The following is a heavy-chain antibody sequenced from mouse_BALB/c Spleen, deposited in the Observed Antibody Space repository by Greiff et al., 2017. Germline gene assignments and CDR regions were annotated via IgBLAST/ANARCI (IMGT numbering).Heavy chain of an antibody. D-gene: IGHD2-10*02. CDR3: ARRGMVTNYYAMDY. V-gene: IGHV14-3*02. CDR2: IDPANGNT. Sequence: EVQRVESGAELVKPGASVKLSCTASGFNIKDTYMHWVKQRPEQGLEWIGRIDPANGNTKYDPKFQGKATITADTSSNTAYLQLSSLTSEDTAVYYCARRGMVTNYYAMDYWGQGTSVTVSS. CDR1: GFNIKDTY. J-gene: IGHJ4*01.